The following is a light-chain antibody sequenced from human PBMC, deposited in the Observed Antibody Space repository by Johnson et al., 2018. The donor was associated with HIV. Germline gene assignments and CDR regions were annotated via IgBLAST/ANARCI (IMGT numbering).Light chain of an antibody. CDR2: DNH. CDR1: SSNIGKNY. J-gene: IGLJ1*01. Sequence: QSVLTQPPSVSAAPGQKVTISCSGSSSNIGKNYVSWYQQLPGTAPKLLIFDNHKRPSGIPDRFSGSKSGTSATLGITGLQPGDEAEYYCGTWDSSLRVGFFGTGTKVTVL. V-gene: IGLV1-51*01. CDR3: GTWDSSLRVGF.